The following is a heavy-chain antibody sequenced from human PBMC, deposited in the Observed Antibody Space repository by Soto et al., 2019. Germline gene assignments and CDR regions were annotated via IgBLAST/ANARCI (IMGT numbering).Heavy chain of an antibody. CDR3: ARGGSCFTTFDY. J-gene: IGHJ4*02. D-gene: IGHD6-19*01. Sequence: GASVKVSCKASGGTFSRYAISWVRQAHGQGLEWMGGIIPIFGTANYAQKFQGRVKITADESTSTAYMELSSLRSEDTAVYYFARGGSCFTTFDYWGQGTLVTVSS. CDR1: GGTFSRYA. V-gene: IGHV1-69*13. CDR2: IIPIFGTA.